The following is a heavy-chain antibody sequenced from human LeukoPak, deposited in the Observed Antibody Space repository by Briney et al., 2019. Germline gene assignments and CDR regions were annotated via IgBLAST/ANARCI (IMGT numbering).Heavy chain of an antibody. D-gene: IGHD3-10*01. CDR3: ARGKSQWFGELLLDFDY. CDR1: GGSISSYY. V-gene: IGHV4-59*01. Sequence: SETLSLTCTVSGGSISSYYWSWIRHPPGKGLEWIGYIYYSGSTNYNPPLKSRVTISVDTSKNQFSLKLSSVTAADTAVYYCARGKSQWFGELLLDFDYWGQGTLVTVSS. J-gene: IGHJ4*02. CDR2: IYYSGST.